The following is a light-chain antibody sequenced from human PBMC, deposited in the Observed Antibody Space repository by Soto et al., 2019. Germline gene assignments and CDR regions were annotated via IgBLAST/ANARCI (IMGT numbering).Light chain of an antibody. CDR1: SSNIGAGYD. CDR3: QSYDSSLNGYNYV. CDR2: GNS. J-gene: IGLJ1*01. V-gene: IGLV1-40*01. Sequence: QSVLTQPPSVSGAPGQRVTISCTGSSSNIGAGYDVHWYQQLPGTAPKLLIYGNSNRPSGVPDRFSGSKSGTSASLAITGLQAEDEADYYCQSYDSSLNGYNYVFGTGTKLTVL.